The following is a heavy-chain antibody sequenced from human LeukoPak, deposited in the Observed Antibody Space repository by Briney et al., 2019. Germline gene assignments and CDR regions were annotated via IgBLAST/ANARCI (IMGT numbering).Heavy chain of an antibody. Sequence: GGSLRLSCAASGFTFSNNWMTWVRQAPGKGPEWVANIKEDGSEKYYVDSVKGRFTISRDNADNSLYLQMNSLRAEDTGVYYCARDSFGPLDYWGQGTMVTVSS. CDR2: IKEDGSEK. J-gene: IGHJ4*02. CDR1: GFTFSNNW. CDR3: ARDSFGPLDY. V-gene: IGHV3-7*01. D-gene: IGHD3-16*01.